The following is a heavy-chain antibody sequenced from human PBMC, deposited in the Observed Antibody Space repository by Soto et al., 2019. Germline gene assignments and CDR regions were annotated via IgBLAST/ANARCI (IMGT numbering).Heavy chain of an antibody. Sequence: GGSLRLSCAASGFTFDDYGMSWVRQAPGKGLEWVSGINWSGGSTGYADSVKGRFTISRDNAKNSLYLQMNSLRAEDTAFYYCARSIAAAGTNWFDPWGQGTLVTVSS. V-gene: IGHV3-20*04. CDR3: ARSIAAAGTNWFDP. J-gene: IGHJ5*02. CDR2: INWSGGST. CDR1: GFTFDDYG. D-gene: IGHD6-13*01.